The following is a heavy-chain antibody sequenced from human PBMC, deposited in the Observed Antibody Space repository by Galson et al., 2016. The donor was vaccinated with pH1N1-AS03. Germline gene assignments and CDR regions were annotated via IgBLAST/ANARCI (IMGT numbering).Heavy chain of an antibody. CDR1: GFTFSSYG. J-gene: IGHJ6*02. Sequence: SLRLSCAASGFTFSSYGMHWVRQAPGKGLGWVAVISYDGSNKYYADSVKGRFTISRDNSKNTLYLQMKSLRAEDTAVYYCAKDLGTHYYGMDVWGQGTTVTVSS. CDR3: AKDLGTHYYGMDV. V-gene: IGHV3-30*18. CDR2: ISYDGSNK.